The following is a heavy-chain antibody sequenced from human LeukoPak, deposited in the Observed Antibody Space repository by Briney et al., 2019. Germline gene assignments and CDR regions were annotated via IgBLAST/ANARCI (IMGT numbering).Heavy chain of an antibody. CDR3: ARDGTMVRGVLSY. D-gene: IGHD3-10*01. V-gene: IGHV1-18*01. Sequence: ASATVSCTAPGGTFSSYAISWVRQAPGQGLEWMGWISAYNGNTNYAQELQGRVTMTTDTSTSTAYMELRSLGSDDTAVYYCARDGTMVRGVLSYWGQGTLVTVSS. CDR2: ISAYNGNT. CDR1: GGTFSSYA. J-gene: IGHJ4*02.